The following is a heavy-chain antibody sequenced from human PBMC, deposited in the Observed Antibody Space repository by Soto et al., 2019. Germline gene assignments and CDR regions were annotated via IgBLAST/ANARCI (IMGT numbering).Heavy chain of an antibody. CDR2: IWYDGSNK. D-gene: IGHD2-2*01. V-gene: IGHV3-33*01. CDR1: GFTFSSYG. Sequence: GGSLRLSCAASGFTFSSYGMHWVRQAPGKGLEWVAVIWYDGSNKYYADSVKGRFTISRDNSKNTLYLQMNSLRAEDTAVYYCARDHDIVVVPATPSYMDVWDKGTTVTVSS. J-gene: IGHJ6*03. CDR3: ARDHDIVVVPATPSYMDV.